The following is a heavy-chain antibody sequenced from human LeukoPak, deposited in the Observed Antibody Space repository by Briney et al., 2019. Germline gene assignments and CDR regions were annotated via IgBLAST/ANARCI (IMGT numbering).Heavy chain of an antibody. J-gene: IGHJ4*02. D-gene: IGHD6-25*01. CDR1: GDTFSRYG. CDR2: IIPMFGTA. Sequence: SVKVSCKASGDTFSRYGITWVRQAPGQGLEWMGGIIPMFGTANYAQKLQGRVTITADESTSTAYMELSSLRSEDTAVYYCARDAAAATYHFDDWGQGTLVTVSS. CDR3: ARDAAAATYHFDD. V-gene: IGHV1-69*13.